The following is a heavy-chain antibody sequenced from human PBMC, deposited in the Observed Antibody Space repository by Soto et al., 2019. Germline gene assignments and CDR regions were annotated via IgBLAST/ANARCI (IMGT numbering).Heavy chain of an antibody. CDR1: AGSISTYY. Sequence: SETLSVISNLSAGSISTYYWSSIRQPAGKGLELIGRIYTSGSTNYNPSLKSRVTMSVDTSKNQFSLKLSSVTAADTAVYYCARDVGGSYWQEGSEFDYWGQGTMVTGSS. CDR3: ARDVGGSYWQEGSEFDY. D-gene: IGHD1-26*01. J-gene: IGHJ4*02. V-gene: IGHV4-4*07. CDR2: IYTSGST.